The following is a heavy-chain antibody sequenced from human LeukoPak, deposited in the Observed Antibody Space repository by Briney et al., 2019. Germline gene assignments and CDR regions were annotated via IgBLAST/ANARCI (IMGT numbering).Heavy chain of an antibody. D-gene: IGHD3-16*01. V-gene: IGHV4-4*07. CDR1: GGSLSSYS. Sequence: SETLSLTCSVSGGSLSSYSWSWIRQPPGKGLEWIGRIYASGATIYNPSLQSRISISVDTSNNHFSLHLTSVTAADPAVYYCARRMLEARETSATTWFDTWGQGTLVTVSS. CDR3: ARRMLEARETSATTWFDT. CDR2: IYASGAT. J-gene: IGHJ5*02.